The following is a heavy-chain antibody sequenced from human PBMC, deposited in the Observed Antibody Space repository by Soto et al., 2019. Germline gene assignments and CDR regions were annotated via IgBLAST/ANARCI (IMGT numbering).Heavy chain of an antibody. CDR3: AGDYGDYPNWFDP. D-gene: IGHD4-17*01. CDR1: GGSISSYY. V-gene: IGHV4-59*12. CDR2: IYYSGST. Sequence: QVQLQESGPGLVKPSETLSLTCTVSGGSISSYYWSWIRQPPGKGLEWIGYIYYSGSTNYNPSLRSRVTLSVDTSKNQFTLKLSSVTAADTAVYYCAGDYGDYPNWFDPWGQGTLVTVSS. J-gene: IGHJ5*02.